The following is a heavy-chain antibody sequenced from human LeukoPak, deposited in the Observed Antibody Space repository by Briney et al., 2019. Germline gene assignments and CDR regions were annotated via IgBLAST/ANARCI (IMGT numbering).Heavy chain of an antibody. CDR2: IHYSGRI. V-gene: IGHV4-39*01. CDR3: ARGAKDIAAPWSAPW. Sequence: SETLSLTCAVSGGSISTSSSSWGWIRQPPGKGLECIGSIHYSGRIYYNPSLKSRFTISMDTSKNQFSLKLTSVSAADTAVYYCARGAKDIAAPWSAPWWGQGTLVTVSS. D-gene: IGHD6-13*01. CDR1: GGSISTSSSS. J-gene: IGHJ4*02.